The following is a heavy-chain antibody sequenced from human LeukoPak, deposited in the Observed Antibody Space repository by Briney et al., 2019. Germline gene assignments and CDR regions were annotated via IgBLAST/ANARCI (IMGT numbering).Heavy chain of an antibody. Sequence: GGSLRLSCAASGFTFSSYAMTWVRQAPGKGLGWVSALTASGGSGGPTYYADSVTGRFTISRDNSKNTLYLQVNSLTADGTAVYYCAKHFFGSGSYYNVDYWGQGTLVTVSS. CDR3: AKHFFGSGSYYNVDY. J-gene: IGHJ4*02. CDR1: GFTFSSYA. D-gene: IGHD3-10*01. CDR2: LTASGGSGGPT. V-gene: IGHV3-23*01.